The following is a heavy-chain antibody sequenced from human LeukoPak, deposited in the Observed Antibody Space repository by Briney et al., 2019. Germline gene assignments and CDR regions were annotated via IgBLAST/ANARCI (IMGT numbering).Heavy chain of an antibody. V-gene: IGHV3-23*01. CDR3: AAQYGDYAAFDY. CDR1: GFTFSSYA. J-gene: IGHJ4*02. Sequence: GGSLRLSCAASGFTFSSYAMRWVRQSPGEGLQWVSTISASGGSIYYTDSVEGRFTISRDNSKNTLYMQMYGLRAEDTAVYYCAAQYGDYAAFDYWGQGTQVTASS. CDR2: ISASGGSI. D-gene: IGHD4-17*01.